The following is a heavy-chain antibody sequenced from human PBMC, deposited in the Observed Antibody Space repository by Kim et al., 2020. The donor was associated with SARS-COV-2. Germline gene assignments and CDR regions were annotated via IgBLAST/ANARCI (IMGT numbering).Heavy chain of an antibody. D-gene: IGHD3-3*01. V-gene: IGHV3-30*02. CDR3: AKDRALRFSYYFYGMDV. J-gene: IGHJ6*02. Sequence: VKSRFTISRDNSKNTVFLQMNSLKPEDTAVYYCAKDRALRFSYYFYGMDVWGQGTTVTVSS.